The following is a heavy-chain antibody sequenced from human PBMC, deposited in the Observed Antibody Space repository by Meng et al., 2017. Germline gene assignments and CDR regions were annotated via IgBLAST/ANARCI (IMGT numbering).Heavy chain of an antibody. V-gene: IGHV3-30*01. CDR1: GFTFIFYA. Sequence: QVQCVELGGGVVQPRRALRLSCAASGFTFIFYAMDLSRQSPGKGLEWVAVISYDGSNRYYAYSVKVRFTISRDNSNNTLYLQMNSLRAEDTAVYYCARDRSMGGASDDYWGQGTLVTVSS. D-gene: IGHD3-16*01. J-gene: IGHJ4*02. CDR3: ARDRSMGGASDDY. CDR2: ISYDGSNR.